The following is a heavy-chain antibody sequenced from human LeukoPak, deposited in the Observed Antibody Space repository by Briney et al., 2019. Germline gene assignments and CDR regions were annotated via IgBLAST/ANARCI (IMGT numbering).Heavy chain of an antibody. V-gene: IGHV1-2*02. Sequence: ASVKVSCKASGYTFTGYYMHWVRQAPGQGLAWVGWINPNSGGTNYAQKFQGRVTMTRDTSISTAYMELSKLRSDDTAVYYCAREEGTIYGMDVWGQGTTVTVSS. CDR2: INPNSGGT. J-gene: IGHJ6*02. CDR3: AREEGTIYGMDV. D-gene: IGHD3-3*01. CDR1: GYTFTGYY.